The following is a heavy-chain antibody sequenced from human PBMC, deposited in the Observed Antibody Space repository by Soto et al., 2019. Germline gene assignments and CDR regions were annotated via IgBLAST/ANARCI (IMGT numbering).Heavy chain of an antibody. CDR2: IYNGGST. Sequence: QVQLQESGPGLVKPSETLSLTCTVSGDSVSSVGFHWAWLRRPPGKGLEWIGYIYNGGSTYYRPSLESRMHMSLDATRKHYSLRLTSVTAADTAVYFCARAPVGLDTISYFDYWGQGKLVTVSS. CDR1: GDSVSSVGFH. V-gene: IGHV4-30-4*01. D-gene: IGHD3-3*01. CDR3: ARAPVGLDTISYFDY. J-gene: IGHJ4*02.